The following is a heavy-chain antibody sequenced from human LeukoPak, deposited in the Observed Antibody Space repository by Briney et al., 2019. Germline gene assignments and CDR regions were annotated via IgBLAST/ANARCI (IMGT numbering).Heavy chain of an antibody. V-gene: IGHV1-3*02. Sequence: ASVKVSCKASGYTFTSYAMHWVRQAPGQRLEWMGWSNAGNGNTKYSQEFQGRVTITRDTSASTAYMELSSLRSDDTAVYYCASPTLGAGADFWSGYTDYYGMDVWGQGTTVTVSS. D-gene: IGHD3-3*01. CDR3: ASPTLGAGADFWSGYTDYYGMDV. CDR1: GYTFTSYA. J-gene: IGHJ6*02. CDR2: SNAGNGNT.